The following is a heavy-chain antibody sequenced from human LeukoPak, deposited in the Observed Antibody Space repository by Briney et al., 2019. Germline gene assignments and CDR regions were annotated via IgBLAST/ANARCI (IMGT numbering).Heavy chain of an antibody. V-gene: IGHV3-7*04. CDR1: GFTFSRCE. Sequence: GGCLRLSCAASGFTFSRCEMSWVRQAPGKGLEWVANINQGGNVQHYVDSVKGRFTISRDNAENSPNLHMNSLRADDTAVYYCARGDGGDQGYFQDWGQGTLVTVSS. CDR3: ARGDGGDQGYFQD. CDR2: INQGGNVQ. D-gene: IGHD4-23*01. J-gene: IGHJ1*01.